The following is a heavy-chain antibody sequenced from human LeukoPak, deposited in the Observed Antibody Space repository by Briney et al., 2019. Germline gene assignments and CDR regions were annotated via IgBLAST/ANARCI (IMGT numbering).Heavy chain of an antibody. CDR3: AKAGRRTGIAAGGAHWFQH. D-gene: IGHD6-13*01. CDR2: ISGSGGST. Sequence: GGSLRLSCAASGFTFSSYAMSWVRQAPGKGLEWVSAISGSGGSTYYADSVKGRFTISRDNSKNTLYLQMNSLRAEDTAVYYCAKAGRRTGIAAGGAHWFQHWGQGTLVTVSS. CDR1: GFTFSSYA. V-gene: IGHV3-23*01. J-gene: IGHJ1*01.